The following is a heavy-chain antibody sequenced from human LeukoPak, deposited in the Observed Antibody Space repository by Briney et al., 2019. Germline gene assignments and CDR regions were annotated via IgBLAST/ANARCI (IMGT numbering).Heavy chain of an antibody. V-gene: IGHV4-59*01. CDR2: IYYSGST. CDR1: GGSISSYY. CDR3: ARDDYNYYYIDV. J-gene: IGHJ6*03. Sequence: PSETLSLTCTGSGGSISSYYWSWIRQPPGKGLDWIGYIYYSGSTNYNPSRKSRVTISVDTSKNQFSRKLSSVTAADTAVYYCARDDYNYYYIDVWGKGTTVTVSS.